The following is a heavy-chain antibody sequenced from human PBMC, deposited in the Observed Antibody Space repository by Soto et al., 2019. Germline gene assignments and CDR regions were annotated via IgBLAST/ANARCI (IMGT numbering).Heavy chain of an antibody. CDR1: GFTFSSYG. D-gene: IGHD2-2*01. Sequence: GGSLRLSCAASGFTFSSYGMHWVRQAPGKGLEWVAVISYDGSNKYYADSVKGRFTISRDNSKNTLYLQMNSLRAEDTAVYYCAKSTHTLIVVPDGWGQGTLVTVSS. CDR3: AKSTHTLIVVPDG. V-gene: IGHV3-30*18. CDR2: ISYDGSNK. J-gene: IGHJ4*02.